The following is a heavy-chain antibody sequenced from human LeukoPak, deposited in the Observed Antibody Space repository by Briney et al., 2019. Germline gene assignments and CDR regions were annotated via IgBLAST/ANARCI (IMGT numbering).Heavy chain of an antibody. J-gene: IGHJ4*02. CDR2: ISSSGSTI. CDR3: TRLEYYYVSGNYYKLFDY. D-gene: IGHD3-10*01. Sequence: GGSLRLSCAASGFTFSSYNMNWVRQAPGKGLEWVSDISSSGSTIYFADSVKGRFTISRDNAKNSLYLQMNSLRDEDTAVYYCTRLEYYYVSGNYYKLFDYWGQGTLVTVCS. CDR1: GFTFSSYN. V-gene: IGHV3-48*02.